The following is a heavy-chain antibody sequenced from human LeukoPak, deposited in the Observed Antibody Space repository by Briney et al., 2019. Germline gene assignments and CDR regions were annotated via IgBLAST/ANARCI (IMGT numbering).Heavy chain of an antibody. CDR3: ARDGGADVGYYGSGSRSPFDY. V-gene: IGHV3-7*01. CDR1: GFTFSSYW. CDR2: IKQDGSEK. J-gene: IGHJ4*02. D-gene: IGHD3-10*01. Sequence: GGSLRLSCAASGFTFSSYWMSWVRQAPGKGLEWVANIKQDGSEKYYVDSVKGRFTISRDNAKNSLYLQMNSLRAEDTAVYYCARDGGADVGYYGSGSRSPFDYWGQGTLVTVSS.